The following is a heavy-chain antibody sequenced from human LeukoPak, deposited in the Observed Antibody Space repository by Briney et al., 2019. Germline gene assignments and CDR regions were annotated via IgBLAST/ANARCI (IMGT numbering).Heavy chain of an antibody. D-gene: IGHD3/OR15-3a*01. Sequence: SETLSLTCTASGGSISTYYWSWIRQPPGKGLEWIGYIYYSGNTNYNPSLRSRVTISIDTSKNQFSLGLSSVTAADTAVYYCARVGSWTFDYWGQGTLVTVSS. CDR3: ARVGSWTFDY. J-gene: IGHJ4*02. CDR1: GGSISTYY. V-gene: IGHV4-59*01. CDR2: IYYSGNT.